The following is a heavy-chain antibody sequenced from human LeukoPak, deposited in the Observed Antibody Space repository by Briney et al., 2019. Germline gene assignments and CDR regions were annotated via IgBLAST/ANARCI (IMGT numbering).Heavy chain of an antibody. D-gene: IGHD6-19*01. Sequence: GESLKISCKGSGYSFTSYWIGCGRQMPGKGLEWMGIIYPGDSDTRYSPSFQGQVTISADKSISTAYLQWSSLKASDTAMYCYATFLSSGPTKGAFDIWAQGTMVTVFS. CDR3: ATFLSSGPTKGAFDI. V-gene: IGHV5-51*01. J-gene: IGHJ3*02. CDR1: GYSFTSYW. CDR2: IYPGDSDT.